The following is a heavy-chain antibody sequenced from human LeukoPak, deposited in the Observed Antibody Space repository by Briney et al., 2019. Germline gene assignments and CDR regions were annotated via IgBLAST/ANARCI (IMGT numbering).Heavy chain of an antibody. Sequence: SETLSLTCTVSSDSISSSDYYWGWIRQPPGKGLEWIGYIYDTGISNYNPSLKSRVTMSIDTSKSQFSLKLRSVTAADTAIYYCARETTLVGYRSGLGFNYWGQGTLVTVSS. D-gene: IGHD6-19*01. J-gene: IGHJ4*02. CDR3: ARETTLVGYRSGLGFNY. CDR1: SDSISSSDYY. V-gene: IGHV4-61*08. CDR2: IYDTGIS.